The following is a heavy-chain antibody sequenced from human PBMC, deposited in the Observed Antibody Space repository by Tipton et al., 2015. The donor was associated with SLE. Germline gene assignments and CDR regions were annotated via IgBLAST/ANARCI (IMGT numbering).Heavy chain of an antibody. CDR2: VYYSGST. CDR1: GASIRSYC. J-gene: IGHJ2*01. Sequence: TLSLTCTVSGASIRSYCWSWIRQPPGKGLEWIGYVYYSGSTNYNPSLESRVTISLDTSKNQFSLKMSSVTAADTATYYCARANGAVVSQVPYWYFDLWGRGTLVTVSS. D-gene: IGHD2-15*01. V-gene: IGHV4-59*01. CDR3: ARANGAVVSQVPYWYFDL.